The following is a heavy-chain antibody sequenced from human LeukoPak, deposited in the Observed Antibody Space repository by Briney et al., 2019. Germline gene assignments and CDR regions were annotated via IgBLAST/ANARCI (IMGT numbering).Heavy chain of an antibody. CDR1: GFTFSSYE. V-gene: IGHV3-48*03. Sequence: GGSLRLSCAASGFTFSSYEMNWVRQAPGKGLEWVSYISSSGSTIYYADSVKGRFTISRDDAKNSLYLQMNSLRAEDTAVYYCARERVSLVRGVIGYWGQGTLVTVSS. CDR2: ISSSGSTI. CDR3: ARERVSLVRGVIGY. J-gene: IGHJ4*02. D-gene: IGHD3-10*01.